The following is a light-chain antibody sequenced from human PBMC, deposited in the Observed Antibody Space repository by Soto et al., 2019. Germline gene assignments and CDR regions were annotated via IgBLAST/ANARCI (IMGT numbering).Light chain of an antibody. V-gene: IGLV2-14*01. Sequence: QSVLTQPASVSGSPGQSITISCTGTSSDVGAYNYVSWYQQHPGKAPKLMIYEVNNRPSGVSNRFSGSKSGNTASLTISGLQAEDEADYYCSSYTTISTYVFGTGTKLTVL. CDR3: SSYTTISTYV. CDR2: EVN. J-gene: IGLJ1*01. CDR1: SSDVGAYNY.